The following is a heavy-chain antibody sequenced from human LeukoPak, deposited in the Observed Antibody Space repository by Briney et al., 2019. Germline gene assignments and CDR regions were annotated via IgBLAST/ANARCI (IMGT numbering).Heavy chain of an antibody. V-gene: IGHV4-38-2*02. CDR2: IYHSGST. Sequence: SETLSLTCIVSGYSISSGCYWGWIRQPPGKGLEWIGSIYHSGSTHYNPSLKSRVTISVDTSKNQFSLKLSSVTAADTAVYYCARQRAAAGTSHDYWGQGTLVTVSS. J-gene: IGHJ4*02. CDR1: GYSISSGCY. D-gene: IGHD6-13*01. CDR3: ARQRAAAGTSHDY.